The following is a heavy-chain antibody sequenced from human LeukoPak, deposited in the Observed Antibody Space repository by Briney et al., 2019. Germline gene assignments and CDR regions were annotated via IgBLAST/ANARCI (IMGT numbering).Heavy chain of an antibody. V-gene: IGHV3-7*01. CDR1: GYSFSTNM. Sequence: GGSLRLSCVVSGYSFSTNMMTWVCQAPGKGLEWVATILPAGKESYRVDSVKGRFVISRDNAKNSLFLQMNSLRGDDTAVYYCMSAHGYWGQGTLVTVSS. CDR2: ILPAGKES. J-gene: IGHJ4*02. CDR3: MSAHGY.